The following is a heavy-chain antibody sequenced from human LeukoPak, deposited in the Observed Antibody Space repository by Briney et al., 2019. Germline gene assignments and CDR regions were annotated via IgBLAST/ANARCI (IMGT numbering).Heavy chain of an antibody. J-gene: IGHJ5*02. CDR2: IIPIFGTA. V-gene: IGHV1-69*05. CDR1: GGTSSSYA. Sequence: SVKVSCKASGGTSSSYAISWVRQAPGQGLEWMGGIIPIFGTANYAQKFQGRVTITTDESTSTAYMELSSLRSEDTAVYYCARSKNYYDSSGYYREPPPNWFDPWGQGTLVTVSS. CDR3: ARSKNYYDSSGYYREPPPNWFDP. D-gene: IGHD3-22*01.